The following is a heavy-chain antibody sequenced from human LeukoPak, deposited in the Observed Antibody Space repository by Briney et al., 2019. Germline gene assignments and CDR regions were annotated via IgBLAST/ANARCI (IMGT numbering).Heavy chain of an antibody. CDR1: GFTFSSYA. D-gene: IGHD3-22*01. J-gene: IGHJ4*02. CDR3: SVMHRYYDGSGYWVQ. V-gene: IGHV3-23*01. CDR2: ISTNGGST. Sequence: GGSLRLSCAASGFTFSSYAMSWVRQAPGKGLEWVSGISTNGGSTSYADSVKGRLTISRDNPRNTLYMKMNSLRAEDTAVYYCSVMHRYYDGSGYWVQWGQGTLVTVSS.